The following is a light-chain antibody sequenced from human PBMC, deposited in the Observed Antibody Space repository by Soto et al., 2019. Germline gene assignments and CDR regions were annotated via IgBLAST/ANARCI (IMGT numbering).Light chain of an antibody. V-gene: IGLV2-11*01. Sequence: QSVLTQPRSVSGSPGQAVTISCTGTSSDVGAYKFVSWYQQHPGKAPKLMIYDVTKRPSGVPDRFSGSKSGNTASLTISGLQAEDDADYHCCSYAGDYTLVFGGGTKLTVL. J-gene: IGLJ3*02. CDR2: DVT. CDR1: SSDVGAYKF. CDR3: CSYAGDYTLV.